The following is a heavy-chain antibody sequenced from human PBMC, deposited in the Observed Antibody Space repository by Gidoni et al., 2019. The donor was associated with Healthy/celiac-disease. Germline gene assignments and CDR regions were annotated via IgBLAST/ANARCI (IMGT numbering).Heavy chain of an antibody. D-gene: IGHD3-3*01. CDR3: AEAYYDFWSAQGGSYFDY. V-gene: IGHV4-39*01. Sequence: QLQLQESGPGLVKPSETLSLTCTVSGGSISSSSYYWGWIRQPPGKGLEWIGSIYYSGSTYYNPSLKSRVTISVDTSKNQFSLKLSSVTAADTAVYYCAEAYYDFWSAQGGSYFDYWGQGTLVTVSS. J-gene: IGHJ4*02. CDR2: IYYSGST. CDR1: GGSISSSSYY.